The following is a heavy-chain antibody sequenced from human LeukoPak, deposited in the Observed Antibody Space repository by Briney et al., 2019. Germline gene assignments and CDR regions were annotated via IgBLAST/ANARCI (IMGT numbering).Heavy chain of an antibody. CDR2: IYSGGNT. D-gene: IGHD2-15*01. V-gene: IGHV3-53*01. Sequence: ETLSLTCTVSGGSISSSSYYWGWIRQPPGKGLEWVSFIYSGGNTHSSDSVKGRFTISRDNSKNTLYLQMNSLRAEDTAIYYCARRAGEYSHPYDYWGQGTLVTVSS. J-gene: IGHJ4*02. CDR3: ARRAGEYSHPYDY. CDR1: GGSISSSSYY.